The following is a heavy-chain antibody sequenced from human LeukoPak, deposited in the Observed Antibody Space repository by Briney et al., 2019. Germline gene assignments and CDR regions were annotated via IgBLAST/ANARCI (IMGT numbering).Heavy chain of an antibody. CDR3: ARALTVCATSCYYYGMDV. CDR2: IYSSGST. Sequence: GGSLRLSCAASGFTVSSNYMSWVRQAPGKGLEWVSVIYSSGSTYYADSVKGRFTISRDNSKNTLYLQMNSLRAEDTAVYYCARALTVCATSCYYYGMDVWGQGTTVTVSS. D-gene: IGHD1-26*01. J-gene: IGHJ6*02. CDR1: GFTVSSNY. V-gene: IGHV3-66*01.